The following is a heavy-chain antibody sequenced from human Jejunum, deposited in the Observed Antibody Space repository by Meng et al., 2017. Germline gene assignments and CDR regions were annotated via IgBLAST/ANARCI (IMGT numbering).Heavy chain of an antibody. J-gene: IGHJ4*02. CDR1: GSTFRKGG. CDR3: AREESGWHAARDY. V-gene: IGHV3-21*01. CDR2: ISSTSSHI. Sequence: GGLEKTGPGLIFSFLGSGSTFRKGGYSWVRQTQGKGLEWVSTISSTSSHIFSADSGKFRVTISMNNDKTALYLEMKILRVEDTAVYFCAREESGWHAARDYWGQGTLVTVSS. D-gene: IGHD6-19*01.